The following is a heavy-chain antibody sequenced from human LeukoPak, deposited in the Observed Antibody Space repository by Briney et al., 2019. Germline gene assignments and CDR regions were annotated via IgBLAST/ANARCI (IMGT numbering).Heavy chain of an antibody. Sequence: GGSLRLSCAASGFTFRNYVIHWVRQAPGKGQEWVAVTSSDLNVKLYADSVKGRFTISRDNSRSTLYLQMNSLRPEDTAIYYCAREGYYGSGSPPSLYFNYWGQGTLVTVSS. J-gene: IGHJ4*02. CDR1: GFTFRNYV. CDR3: AREGYYGSGSPPSLYFNY. V-gene: IGHV3-30-3*01. CDR2: TSSDLNVK. D-gene: IGHD3-10*01.